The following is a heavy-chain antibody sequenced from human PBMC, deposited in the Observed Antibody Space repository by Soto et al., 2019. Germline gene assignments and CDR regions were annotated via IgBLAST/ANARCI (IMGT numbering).Heavy chain of an antibody. CDR2: IYHSGST. Sequence: PSETLSLTCAVSGGSISSSNWWSWVRQPPGKGLEWIEEIYHSGSTNYNPSLKSRVTISVDKSKNQFSLKLSSVTAADTAVYYCASNRRNFGDYSDYWGQGTLVTVSS. CDR1: GGSISSSNW. CDR3: ASNRRNFGDYSDY. D-gene: IGHD4-17*01. V-gene: IGHV4-4*02. J-gene: IGHJ4*02.